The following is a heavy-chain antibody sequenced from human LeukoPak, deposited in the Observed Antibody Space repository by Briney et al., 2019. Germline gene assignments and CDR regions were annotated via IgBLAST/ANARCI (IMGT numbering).Heavy chain of an antibody. J-gene: IGHJ4*02. CDR2: INPSGGST. V-gene: IGHV1-46*01. CDR3: SRPFSHYGPFDY. CDR1: GYTFTSYY. D-gene: IGHD2/OR15-2a*01. Sequence: ASVKVSCKASGYTFTSYYMHWVRQAPGQGLEWMGIINPSGGSTSYAQKFQGRVTMTRDTSTSTVYLELSSLRSEDTAVYYCSRPFSHYGPFDYWGQGTLVTVSS.